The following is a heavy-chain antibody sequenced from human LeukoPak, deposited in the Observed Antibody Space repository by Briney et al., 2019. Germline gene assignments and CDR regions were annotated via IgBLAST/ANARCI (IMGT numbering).Heavy chain of an antibody. V-gene: IGHV4-61*01. CDR1: GGSLSSGSYY. J-gene: IGHJ4*02. CDR2: IYYSGST. D-gene: IGHD3-3*01. Sequence: SETLSLTCTVSGGSLSSGSYYWSWIRQPPGKGLEWIGYIYYSGSTNYNPSLKSRVTISVDTSKNQFSLKLSSVTAADTAVYYCARFKRRAFWSLDYWGQGTLVTVSS. CDR3: ARFKRRAFWSLDY.